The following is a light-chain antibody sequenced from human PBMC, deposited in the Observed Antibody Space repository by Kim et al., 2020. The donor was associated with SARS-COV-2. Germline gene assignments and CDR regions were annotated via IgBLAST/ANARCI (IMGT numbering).Light chain of an antibody. CDR2: DAS. Sequence: SLSTEATAPPSCRANQSVSSYLAWYQQQPGQAPRLLIYDASITATGLPARFSGSASRTDFTLTISSLAPEDVEVYCYQQHSNWLTFGGGTKVDIK. J-gene: IGKJ4*01. CDR1: QSVSSY. V-gene: IGKV3-11*01. CDR3: QQHSNWLT.